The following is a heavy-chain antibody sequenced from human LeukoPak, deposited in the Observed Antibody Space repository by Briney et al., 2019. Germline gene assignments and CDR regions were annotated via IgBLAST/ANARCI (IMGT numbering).Heavy chain of an antibody. CDR3: AKTGKSSTSPFDY. Sequence: GGSLRLSCAASGFTFDNYAINWVRQAPGKGLEWVAFIRYDGSNKYYADSVKGRFTISRDNSKNTLYLQMNSLRAEDTAVYYCAKTGKSSTSPFDYWGQGTLVTVSS. CDR1: GFTFDNYA. CDR2: IRYDGSNK. D-gene: IGHD2-2*01. J-gene: IGHJ4*02. V-gene: IGHV3-30*02.